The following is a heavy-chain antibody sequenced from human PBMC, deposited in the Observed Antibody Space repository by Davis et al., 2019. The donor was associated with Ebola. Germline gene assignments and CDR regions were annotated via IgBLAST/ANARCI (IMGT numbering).Heavy chain of an antibody. Sequence: GESLKIPCAASGFTFRRWDMNWVRQAPGKGLEWVSYISNTAKTIYYADSVKGRFTISRDNARNSVYLQMDSLRAEDTGVYYCARIIAASAPFDYRGQGTPVTVSS. CDR1: GFTFRRWD. CDR3: ARIIAASAPFDY. CDR2: ISNTAKTI. V-gene: IGHV3-48*03. J-gene: IGHJ4*02. D-gene: IGHD6-13*01.